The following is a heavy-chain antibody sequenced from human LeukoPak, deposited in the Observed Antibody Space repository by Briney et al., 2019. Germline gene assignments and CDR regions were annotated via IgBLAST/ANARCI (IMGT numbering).Heavy chain of an antibody. CDR2: ISYDGSSE. V-gene: IGHV3-30*03. Sequence: PGRSLRLSCAASGFTFGTFGMHWVRQAPGKGLEWVAFISYDGSSEYDADSVKGRFTISRDNSENTVYLQMNSLRAEDTAVYYCAQGIDYWGQGTLVTVSS. CDR3: AQGIDY. CDR1: GFTFGTFG. J-gene: IGHJ4*02.